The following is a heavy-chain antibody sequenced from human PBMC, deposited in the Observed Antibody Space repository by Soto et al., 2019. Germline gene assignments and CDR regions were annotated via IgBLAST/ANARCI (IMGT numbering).Heavy chain of an antibody. D-gene: IGHD3-10*01. J-gene: IGHJ4*02. CDR3: ARGRYCSRRYYMADY. CDR1: GYTFTSYD. V-gene: IGHV1-8*01. CDR2: LNPNSGHT. Sequence: QVQLVQSGAEVKKPGAAVKVSCKASGYTFTSYDINWVRQATGQGLEWMGWLNPNSGHTGYAQKFQGRVTMTRNTSISTAYMELSSLRSEDTAVYYCARGRYCSRRYYMADYWGQGTLVTVSS.